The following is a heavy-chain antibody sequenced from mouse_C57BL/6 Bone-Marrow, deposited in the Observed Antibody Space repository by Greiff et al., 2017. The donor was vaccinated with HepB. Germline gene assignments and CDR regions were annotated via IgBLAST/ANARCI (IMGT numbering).Heavy chain of an antibody. Sequence: QVQLQQPGAELVKPGASVKLSCKASGYTFTSYWMHWVKQRPGQGLEWIGMIHPNSGSTNYNEKFKSKATLTVDKSSSTAYMQLSNLTSEDSAVYYCARAYYYGSSYWYFDVWGTGTTVTVSS. D-gene: IGHD1-1*01. J-gene: IGHJ1*03. V-gene: IGHV1-64*01. CDR2: IHPNSGST. CDR1: GYTFTSYW. CDR3: ARAYYYGSSYWYFDV.